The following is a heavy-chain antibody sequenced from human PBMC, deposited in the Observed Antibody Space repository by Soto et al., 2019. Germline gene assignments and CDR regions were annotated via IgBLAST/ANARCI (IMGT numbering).Heavy chain of an antibody. J-gene: IGHJ4*02. CDR1: GFTFSSYA. Sequence: EVQLLESGGGLVQPGGSLRLSCAASGFTFSSYAMTWFRQAPGKGLDWVSGISGSGGTTYYSDSVKGRFTISRDNPKNTVYVQMNSLRLEDTAIYYRAKERNDFWSGTTGGFDHWGQGLLVTVYS. CDR2: ISGSGGTT. V-gene: IGHV3-23*01. D-gene: IGHD3-3*01. CDR3: AKERNDFWSGTTGGFDH.